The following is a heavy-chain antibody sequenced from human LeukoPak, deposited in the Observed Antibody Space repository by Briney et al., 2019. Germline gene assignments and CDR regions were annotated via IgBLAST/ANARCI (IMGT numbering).Heavy chain of an antibody. CDR2: IRYDGSNK. CDR3: ARGPNYDYVWGSRNAFDI. CDR1: GFTFSSYG. J-gene: IGHJ3*02. V-gene: IGHV3-30*02. D-gene: IGHD3-16*01. Sequence: GGSLRLSCAASGFTFSSYGMHWVRQAPGKGLEWVAFIRYDGSNKYYADSVKGRFTISRDNSKNTLYLQMNSLRAEDTAVYYCARGPNYDYVWGSRNAFDIWGQGTMVTVSS.